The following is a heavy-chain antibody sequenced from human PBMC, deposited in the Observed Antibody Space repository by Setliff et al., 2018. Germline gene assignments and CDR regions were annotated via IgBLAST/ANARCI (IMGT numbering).Heavy chain of an antibody. CDR3: VRGANDILTTYALDI. CDR1: GGSFNSANYY. CDR2: IFSSGTT. V-gene: IGHV4-30-4*08. Sequence: KTSETLSLTCTVSGGSFNSANYYWNWIRQPPGKGLEWIGFIFSSGTTSYNPSLTSRVFMSIDTSQNQVSLRLSSVTAADTAVYYCVRGANDILTTYALDIWGEGTMVTVSS. J-gene: IGHJ3*02. D-gene: IGHD3-9*01.